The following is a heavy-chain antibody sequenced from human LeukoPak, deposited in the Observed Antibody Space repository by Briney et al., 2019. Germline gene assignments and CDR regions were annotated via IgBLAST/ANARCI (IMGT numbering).Heavy chain of an antibody. CDR2: IYTSGST. Sequence: PSETLSLTCTVSGGSISTFYWSWIRQPAGKGLEWIGRIYTSGSTNYNPSLKSRVTMSVDTSSSQISLKLSSVTAADTAVYYCASEYYYDSSGYYSLAYWGQGTLVTVSS. V-gene: IGHV4-4*07. CDR3: ASEYYYDSSGYYSLAY. CDR1: GGSISTFY. J-gene: IGHJ4*02. D-gene: IGHD3-22*01.